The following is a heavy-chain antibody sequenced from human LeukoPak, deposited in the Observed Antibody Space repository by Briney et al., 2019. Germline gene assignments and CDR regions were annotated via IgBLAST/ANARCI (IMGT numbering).Heavy chain of an antibody. Sequence: SQTLSLACAVSGGSIDAGGYSWTWLRQPPGRALEWIGNIYHDGRTSYKPSLKSRVAVSVDRSKNQFSLKLSSMTAADTAVYYCARDPLAPYYYDSSAWFDPWGQGTLVTVSS. CDR1: GGSIDAGGYS. D-gene: IGHD3-22*01. CDR2: IYHDGRT. CDR3: ARDPLAPYYYDSSAWFDP. V-gene: IGHV4-30-2*01. J-gene: IGHJ5*02.